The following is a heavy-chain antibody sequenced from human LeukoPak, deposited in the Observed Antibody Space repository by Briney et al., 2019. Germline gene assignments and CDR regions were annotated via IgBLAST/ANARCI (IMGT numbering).Heavy chain of an antibody. J-gene: IGHJ4*02. CDR3: ARAYPGPATVTTDAYDY. V-gene: IGHV3-30-3*01. Sequence: GGSLRLSCAASGFAFNNYAMHWVREAPGKGLEWVAVISYDGSNIYYADSVKGRFPISRDNSENTLYLQMNSLRAEDTAVYYCARAYPGPATVTTDAYDYWGQGTLVTVSS. CDR1: GFAFNNYA. CDR2: ISYDGSNI. D-gene: IGHD4-17*01.